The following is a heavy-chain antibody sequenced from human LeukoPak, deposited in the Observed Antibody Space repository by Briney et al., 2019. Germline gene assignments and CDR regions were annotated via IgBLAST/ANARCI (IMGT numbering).Heavy chain of an antibody. V-gene: IGHV3-23*01. CDR3: ANGQWLADYYFDY. J-gene: IGHJ4*02. CDR1: GFTFSSYA. CDR2: ISGSGGST. D-gene: IGHD6-19*01. Sequence: GGSLRRYCAASGFTFSSYAMSWVRQAPGKGLEWVSAISGSGGSTYYADSVKGRFTISRDNSKNTLYLQMNSLRAEDTAVYYCANGQWLADYYFDYWGQGTLVTVSS.